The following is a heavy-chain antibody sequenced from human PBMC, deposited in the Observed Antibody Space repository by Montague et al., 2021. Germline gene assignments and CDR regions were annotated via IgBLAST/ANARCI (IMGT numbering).Heavy chain of an antibody. D-gene: IGHD2-21*01. CDR3: ARDQGQGDCGGDCYVGLDY. V-gene: IGHV3-7*01. J-gene: IGHJ4*02. CDR2: IKQDGSEK. Sequence: SLRLSCAASGFTFSNYWMSWVRQAPGKGLEWVANIKQDGSEKHYVDSVKGRFTISRDNAKNSLYLQMNSLRAEDTAVYLCARDQGQGDCGGDCYVGLDYWGQGTLVTVSS. CDR1: GFTFSNYW.